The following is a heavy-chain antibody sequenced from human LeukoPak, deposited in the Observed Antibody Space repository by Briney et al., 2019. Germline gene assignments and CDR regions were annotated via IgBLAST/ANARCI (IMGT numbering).Heavy chain of an antibody. CDR1: GFSFSKYN. J-gene: IGHJ4*02. D-gene: IGHD2-21*01. Sequence: TGGSLSLSCTASGFSFSKYNMNWVRQAPGKGLEWLSYISFCSSAKQYADSVKGRFTVSRDNAKNSLYLQMNSLRADDTAIYYCTRDHVEGGGGYSRRGDYWGQGTLVTVSS. CDR3: TRDHVEGGGGYSRRGDY. CDR2: ISFCSSAK. V-gene: IGHV3-48*01.